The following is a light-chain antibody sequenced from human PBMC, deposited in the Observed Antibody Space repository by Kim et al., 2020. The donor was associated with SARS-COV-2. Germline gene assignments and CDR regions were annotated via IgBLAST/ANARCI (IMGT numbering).Light chain of an antibody. J-gene: IGLJ2*01. CDR2: SNS. Sequence: GQRGTISCSGSSSNIGSNTVNWCQQLPGTAPKLLIYSNSQRPSGVPDRFSGSKSGTSASLAISGLQSEDEADYYCAAWDDSLNGVVFGGGTQLTVL. CDR1: SSNIGSNT. CDR3: AAWDDSLNGVV. V-gene: IGLV1-44*01.